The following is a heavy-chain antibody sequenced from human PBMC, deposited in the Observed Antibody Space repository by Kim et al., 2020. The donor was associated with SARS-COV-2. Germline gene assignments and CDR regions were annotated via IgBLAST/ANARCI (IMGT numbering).Heavy chain of an antibody. V-gene: IGHV3-53*01. CDR3: ARILIVATGWIPFDY. J-gene: IGHJ4*02. D-gene: IGHD6-19*01. CDR1: GIIVSTNQ. Sequence: GGSLRLSCAASGIIVSTNQMTWLRQAPGKSLEWVSAIHNDDTTYYADSVRGRFAISRDNSKNTVFLQMNSLRVEDTAVYFCARILIVATGWIPFDYWGQGTLVSVSS. CDR2: IHNDDTT.